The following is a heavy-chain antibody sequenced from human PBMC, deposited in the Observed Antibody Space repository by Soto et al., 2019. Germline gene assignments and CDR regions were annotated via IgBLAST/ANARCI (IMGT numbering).Heavy chain of an antibody. Sequence: ASVKVSCKASGYTFTSYAMHWVRQAPGQRLEWMGWINAGNGNTKYSQKFQGRVTITRDTSASTAYMELSSLRSEDTAVYYCASDFVKYYYGSAPFDPWGQGTLVTVSS. CDR3: ASDFVKYYYGSAPFDP. CDR1: GYTFTSYA. CDR2: INAGNGNT. V-gene: IGHV1-3*01. D-gene: IGHD3-10*01. J-gene: IGHJ5*02.